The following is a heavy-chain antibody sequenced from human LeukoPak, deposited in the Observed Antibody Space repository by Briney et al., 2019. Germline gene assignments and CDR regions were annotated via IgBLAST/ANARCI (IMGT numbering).Heavy chain of an antibody. D-gene: IGHD3-10*01. Sequence: PSETLSLTCTVSGVSTSSGYWSWIRQPAGKGLEWMGRISTSLPTYYNLSLKSRVAMSLDTSENHFSLRLNSVTAADTAVYYCARGYGSGSYSTWGQGTLVTVSS. V-gene: IGHV4-4*07. CDR2: ISTSLPT. J-gene: IGHJ5*02. CDR3: ARGYGSGSYST. CDR1: GVSTSSGY.